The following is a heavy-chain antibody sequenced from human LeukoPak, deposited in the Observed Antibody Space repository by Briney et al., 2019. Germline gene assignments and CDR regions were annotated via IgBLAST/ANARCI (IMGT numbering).Heavy chain of an antibody. J-gene: IGHJ5*02. CDR2: IYYSGST. D-gene: IGHD6-13*01. Sequence: SETLSLTCTVSGGSISSYYWSWIRQPPGKGLEWIGYIYYSGSTNYNPSLKSRVTISVDTSKNQFPLKLSSVTAADTAVYYCARVRYSSSWYQFDPWGQGTLVTVSS. V-gene: IGHV4-59*01. CDR3: ARVRYSSSWYQFDP. CDR1: GGSISSYY.